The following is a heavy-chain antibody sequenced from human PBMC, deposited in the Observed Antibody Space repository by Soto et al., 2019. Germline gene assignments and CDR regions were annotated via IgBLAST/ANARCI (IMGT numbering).Heavy chain of an antibody. CDR1: GFTFSSYA. CDR3: AKDRITMIVVVIVGMDV. CDR2: ISGSGGST. J-gene: IGHJ6*02. V-gene: IGHV3-23*01. D-gene: IGHD3-22*01. Sequence: PGGSLRLSCAASGFTFSSYAMSWVRQAPGKGLEWVSAISGSGGSTYYADSVKGRFTISRDNSKNTLYLQTNSLRAEDTAVYYCAKDRITMIVVVIVGMDVWGQGPTVTVSS.